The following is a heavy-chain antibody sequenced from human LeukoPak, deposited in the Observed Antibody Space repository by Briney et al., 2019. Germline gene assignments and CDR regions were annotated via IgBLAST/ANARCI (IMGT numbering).Heavy chain of an antibody. D-gene: IGHD1-26*01. J-gene: IGHJ4*02. CDR2: IYSGGST. Sequence: GGSLRLSCAASGFTVSSNYMSWVRQAPGKGLEWVSVIYSGGSTYYADSVKGRFTISRDNSKNTLYLQMNSLRAEDTAVYYCARDLPRGTVGAAAYWGQGTLVTVSS. V-gene: IGHV3-53*01. CDR3: ARDLPRGTVGAAAY. CDR1: GFTVSSNY.